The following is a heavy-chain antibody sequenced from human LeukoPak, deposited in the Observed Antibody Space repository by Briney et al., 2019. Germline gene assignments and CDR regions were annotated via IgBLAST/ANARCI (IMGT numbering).Heavy chain of an antibody. D-gene: IGHD4-11*01. Sequence: GGSLKLSCAASGFTFSTYAMSWVRQAPGEGLEWVSAISGSSGSKYYADSVKGRFTMSRDNYKNMLYLEMNSLSAEDTALYYCAKEKYSNGLFDYWGQETLVTVPS. J-gene: IGHJ4*02. CDR1: GFTFSTYA. V-gene: IGHV3-23*01. CDR2: ISGSSGSK. CDR3: AKEKYSNGLFDY.